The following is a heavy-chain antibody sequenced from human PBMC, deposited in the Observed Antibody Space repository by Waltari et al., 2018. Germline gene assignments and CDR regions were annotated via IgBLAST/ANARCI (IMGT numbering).Heavy chain of an antibody. Sequence: EVQLVETGGGLTQPGGSLRLSCAASGLSVSSNYISWVRLAPGRGLEWVSTVYDGGSSYYAYSVKGRPTISRDNSKNTVYLQMNSLRVDDTAVYYCARVWRNYHYYGMDVWGQGTTVTVSS. V-gene: IGHV3-53*02. J-gene: IGHJ6*02. CDR2: VYDGGSS. D-gene: IGHD3-16*01. CDR3: ARVWRNYHYYGMDV. CDR1: GLSVSSNY.